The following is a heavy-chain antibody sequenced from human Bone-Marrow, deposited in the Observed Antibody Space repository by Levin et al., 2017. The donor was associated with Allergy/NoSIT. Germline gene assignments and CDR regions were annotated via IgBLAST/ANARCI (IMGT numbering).Heavy chain of an antibody. CDR3: ARGPPVDYYDRSGFYYPFDH. Sequence: PGGSLRLSCAASGFTFSSYAMSWIRQAPGKGLEWIGEINHSGSTNYNPSLKSRITITVDTSENHFSLKLNSVTAADTAVFYCARGPPVDYYDRSGFYYPFDHWGQGTLVTVSS. D-gene: IGHD3-22*01. J-gene: IGHJ4*02. CDR1: GFTFSSYA. V-gene: IGHV4-34*01. CDR2: INHSGST.